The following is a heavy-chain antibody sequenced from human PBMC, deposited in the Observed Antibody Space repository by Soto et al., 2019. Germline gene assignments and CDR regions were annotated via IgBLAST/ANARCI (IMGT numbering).Heavy chain of an antibody. CDR2: IYSGGST. V-gene: IGHV3-53*01. J-gene: IGHJ6*01. Sequence: EVQLVESGGGMIQPGGYLRLSCAASGLSVSSSYMSWVRQAPGKGLEWVSLIYSGGSTFYADSVTGRFTISRDNSKNTLSLQMNSLIAEDTAIYYCAREGEGAPPHFYYGMDVW. D-gene: IGHD1-26*01. CDR3: AREGEGAPPHFYYGMDV. CDR1: GLSVSSSY.